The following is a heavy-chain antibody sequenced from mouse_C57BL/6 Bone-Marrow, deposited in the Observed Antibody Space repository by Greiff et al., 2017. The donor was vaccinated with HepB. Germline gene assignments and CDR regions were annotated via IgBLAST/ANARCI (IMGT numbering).Heavy chain of an antibody. J-gene: IGHJ2*01. Sequence: VQLQQSGPELVKPGASVKISCKASGYTFTDYYMNWVKQSHGKSLEWIGDINPNNGGTSYNQKFKGKATLTVDKSSSTAYMELRSLTSEDSAVYYCARPPLLLRYPYYFDYWGQGTTLTVSS. V-gene: IGHV1-26*01. D-gene: IGHD1-1*01. CDR1: GYTFTDYY. CDR3: ARPPLLLRYPYYFDY. CDR2: INPNNGGT.